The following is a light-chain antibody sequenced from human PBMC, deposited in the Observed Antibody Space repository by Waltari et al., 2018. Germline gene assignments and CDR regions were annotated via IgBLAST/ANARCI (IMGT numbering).Light chain of an antibody. CDR2: DAS. V-gene: IGKV3-11*01. CDR3: HQRSIWPYT. Sequence: EIVLTQSPATLSLSPGERATLHCRASQRLGSCLAWYQQKPGQPPRLLIYDASNRATGIPARFSGSGSGTDFTFTISSLEPEDFVVYYCHQRSIWPYTFGQGTKLEIK. J-gene: IGKJ2*01. CDR1: QRLGSC.